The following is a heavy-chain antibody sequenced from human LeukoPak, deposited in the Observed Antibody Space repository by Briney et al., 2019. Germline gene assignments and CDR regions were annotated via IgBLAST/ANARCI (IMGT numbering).Heavy chain of an antibody. CDR2: IIPIFGTA. CDR1: GGTFSSYA. J-gene: IGHJ5*02. CDR3: ARVSPTGSKFDP. Sequence: ASVKVSCKASGGTFSSYAISWVRQAPGQGLEWMGGIIPIFGTANYAQKFQGRVTMTRNTSISTAYMELSSLRSEDTAVYYCARVSPTGSKFDPWGQGTLVTVSS. V-gene: IGHV1-69*05. D-gene: IGHD1-14*01.